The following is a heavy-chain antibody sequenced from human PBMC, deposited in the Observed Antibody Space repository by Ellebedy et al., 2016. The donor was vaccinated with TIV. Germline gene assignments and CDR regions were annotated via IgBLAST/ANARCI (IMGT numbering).Heavy chain of an antibody. Sequence: GGSLRLXCAASGFTFSDYYMSWIRQAPGKGLEWVSYISSSGSTIYYADSVKGRFTISRDNAKNSLYLQMNSLRAEDTAVYYCAKSIAAAGTGFDYWGQGTLVTVSS. CDR2: ISSSGSTI. CDR3: AKSIAAAGTGFDY. CDR1: GFTFSDYY. V-gene: IGHV3-11*01. J-gene: IGHJ4*02. D-gene: IGHD6-13*01.